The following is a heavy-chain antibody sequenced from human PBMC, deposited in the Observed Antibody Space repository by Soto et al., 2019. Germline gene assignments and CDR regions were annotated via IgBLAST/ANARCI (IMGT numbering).Heavy chain of an antibody. Sequence: EVQLLESGGDLVQPGGSLRLSCAASGFNVGAFAVNWVRQAPGKGLEWVSGISVSAAFIYYADSVRGRFSISRDASENILYLQMNSLRDDDTALYYCTRETVAGITGLDYWGPGTLVTVSS. CDR1: GFNVGAFA. CDR2: ISVSAAFI. D-gene: IGHD1-20*01. V-gene: IGHV3-23*01. CDR3: TRETVAGITGLDY. J-gene: IGHJ4*02.